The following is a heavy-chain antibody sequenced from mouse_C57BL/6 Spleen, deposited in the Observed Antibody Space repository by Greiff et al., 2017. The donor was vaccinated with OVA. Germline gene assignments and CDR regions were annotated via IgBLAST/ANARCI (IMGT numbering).Heavy chain of an antibody. D-gene: IGHD2-1*01. CDR2: IRNKSNNNAT. CDR1: GFSFNNYA. V-gene: IGHV10-1*01. CDR3: VEQEFYCCSSDSWFAY. Sequence: EVNVVESGGGLVQPKGSLKLSCAASGFSFNNYAMNWVRQAPGKGLEWVARIRNKSNNNATYYAYSVKDRFTIARDDSESLIYLQMNNMETGDTTMYSCVEQEFYCCSSDSWFAYWGQGTLVTVSA. J-gene: IGHJ3*01.